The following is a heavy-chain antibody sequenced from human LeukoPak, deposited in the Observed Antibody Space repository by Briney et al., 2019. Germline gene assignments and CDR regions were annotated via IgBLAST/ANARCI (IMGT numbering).Heavy chain of an antibody. V-gene: IGHV3-21*01. CDR1: GFTFSSYT. J-gene: IGHJ4*02. CDR2: ISSSSIYI. D-gene: IGHD3-22*01. CDR3: ARVRYDGSGYYSIYDY. Sequence: GGSLRLSCAASGFTFSSYTMNWVRQAPGKGLEWVSSISSSSIYIYYADSVKGRFTISRDNAKNSLFLQMNSLIAEDTAVYYCARVRYDGSGYYSIYDYWGQGTLVTVSS.